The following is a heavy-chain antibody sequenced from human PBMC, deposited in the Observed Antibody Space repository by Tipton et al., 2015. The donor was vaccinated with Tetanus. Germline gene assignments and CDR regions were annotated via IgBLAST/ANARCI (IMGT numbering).Heavy chain of an antibody. J-gene: IGHJ4*02. D-gene: IGHD2-2*01. V-gene: IGHV4-61*08. CDR2: VYYNGNT. CDR3: AREVPAAGHFDS. Sequence: GLVKPSQTLSLTCTVSGGSISSGDYYWSWIRRPPGKGLEWIGYVYYNGNTHYNPALKSRVTISVDTSKNQFSLKLSSVTAADTAIYYCAREVPAAGHFDSWGQGTLVTVSS. CDR1: GGSISSGDYY.